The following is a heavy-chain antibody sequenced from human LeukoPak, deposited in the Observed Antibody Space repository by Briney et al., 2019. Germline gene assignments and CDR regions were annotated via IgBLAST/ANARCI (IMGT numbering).Heavy chain of an antibody. CDR2: LDPEDGET. D-gene: IGHD5-24*01. CDR1: GYTLSDLA. CDR3: ATIGSEPQFAT. J-gene: IGHJ5*02. V-gene: IGHV1-24*01. Sequence: GASVKHSCKVSGYTLSDLAMHWVRETAAKGLEWMGGLDPEDGETIYAQKFQGRVTMTEDTSTDTAYMELSNLRSEDTAIYYCATIGSEPQFATWGQGTLVTVSS.